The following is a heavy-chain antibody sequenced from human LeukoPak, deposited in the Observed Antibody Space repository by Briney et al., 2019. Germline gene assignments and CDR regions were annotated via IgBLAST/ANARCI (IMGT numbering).Heavy chain of an antibody. CDR1: GGSISSYY. J-gene: IGHJ4*02. D-gene: IGHD6-6*01. CDR3: AREKAARRFSGYFDY. CDR2: IYYSGST. Sequence: SETLSLTCTVSGGSISSYYWSWIRQPPGKGLEWIGYIYYSGSTNYNPSLKSRVTISVDTSKNQFSLKLSSVTAADTAVYYCAREKAARRFSGYFDYWGQGTLVTVSS. V-gene: IGHV4-59*01.